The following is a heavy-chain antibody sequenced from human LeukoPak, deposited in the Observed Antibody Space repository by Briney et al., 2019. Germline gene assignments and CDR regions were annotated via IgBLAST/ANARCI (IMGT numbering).Heavy chain of an antibody. CDR3: ARESMAYCGGDCYRDFDY. V-gene: IGHV1-69*04. J-gene: IGHJ4*02. D-gene: IGHD2-21*01. CDR2: IIPILGIA. CDR1: GGTFSSYA. Sequence: GASVKVPCKASGGTFSSYAISWVRQAPGQGLEWMGRIIPILGIANYAQKFQGRVTITADKSTSTAYMELSSLRSEDTAVYYCARESMAYCGGDCYRDFDYWGQGTLVTVSS.